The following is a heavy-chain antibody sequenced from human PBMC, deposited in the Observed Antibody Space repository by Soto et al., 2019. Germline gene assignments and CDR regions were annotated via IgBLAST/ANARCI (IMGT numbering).Heavy chain of an antibody. J-gene: IGHJ6*02. CDR3: ARGSYDSYAGFFGMDV. V-gene: IGHV1-69*01. CDR1: GGSFMSQA. Sequence: QVQLVQSGAEVKKPRSSVKVSCKASGGSFMSQAISWVRQAPGQGPEWMGGIIPFSGTVTYTQRFQGRLTLPAAEPTKTAYMELSSLRSEDTAVYYCARGSYDSYAGFFGMDVWGQGTTVTVS. D-gene: IGHD3-10*01. CDR2: IIPFSGTV.